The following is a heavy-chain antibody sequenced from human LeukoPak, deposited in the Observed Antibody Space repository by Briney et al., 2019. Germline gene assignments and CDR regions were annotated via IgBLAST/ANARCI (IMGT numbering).Heavy chain of an antibody. CDR1: GGTFSSYA. J-gene: IGHJ2*01. D-gene: IGHD7-27*01. CDR2: IIPIFGTA. Sequence: SVKVSCKASGGTFSSYAISWVRQAPGQGLERMGGIIPIFGTANYAQKFQGRVTITTDESTSTAYMELSSLRSEDTAVYYCARSELRRGNWGYGWYFDLWGRGTLVTVSS. CDR3: ARSELRRGNWGYGWYFDL. V-gene: IGHV1-69*05.